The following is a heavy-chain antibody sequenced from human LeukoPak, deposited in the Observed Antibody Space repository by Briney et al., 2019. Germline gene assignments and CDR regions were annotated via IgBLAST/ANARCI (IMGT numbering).Heavy chain of an antibody. J-gene: IGHJ4*02. CDR3: ARANPLYETYYFES. V-gene: IGHV4-59*01. CDR1: GGSISSYY. CDR2: IYYSGST. D-gene: IGHD5/OR15-5a*01. Sequence: SETLSLTCTVSGGSISSYYWSWIRQPPGKGLEWIGYIYYSGSTNYNPSLKSRVTISVDTSKNQFSLKLSSVTAADTAVYYCARANPLYETYYFESSGQGTLVTASP.